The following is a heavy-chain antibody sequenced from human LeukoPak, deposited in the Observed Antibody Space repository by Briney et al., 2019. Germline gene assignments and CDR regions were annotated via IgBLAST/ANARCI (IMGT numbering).Heavy chain of an antibody. V-gene: IGHV4-59*01. CDR1: GGSIDTYY. D-gene: IGHD1-26*01. CDR2: VFHTGST. Sequence: SETLSLTCTVSGGSIDTYYWNWIRQPPGKGLEWIGCVFHTGSTNYNPSLKSRVTISVDTSKNQFSLKLSSVTAADPAVYYCARDRGSQPFIDYWGQGTLVTVSS. J-gene: IGHJ4*02. CDR3: ARDRGSQPFIDY.